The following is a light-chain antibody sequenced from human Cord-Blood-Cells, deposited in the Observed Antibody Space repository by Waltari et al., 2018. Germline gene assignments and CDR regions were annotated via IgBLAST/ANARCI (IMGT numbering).Light chain of an antibody. CDR2: WAS. CDR3: QQYYSTPHT. J-gene: IGKJ3*01. V-gene: IGKV4-1*01. Sequence: DIVMTQSPDSLAVSLGESATINCKSSQSVLYSSNNKNYLAWYQQKPGQPPKLLIYWASTRESGVPDRFSGSGSGTDFTLTISSLQAEDVAVYYCQQYYSTPHTFGPGTKVDIK. CDR1: QSVLYSSNNKNY.